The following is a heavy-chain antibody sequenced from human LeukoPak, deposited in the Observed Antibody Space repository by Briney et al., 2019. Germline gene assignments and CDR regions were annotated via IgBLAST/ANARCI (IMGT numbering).Heavy chain of an antibody. CDR3: ARDGIGFWSGYFGFGADAFDI. CDR2: INPNSGGT. CDR1: GYTFTSYY. J-gene: IGHJ3*02. Sequence: ASVKVSCKASGYTFTSYYMHWVRQAPGQGLEWMGWINPNSGGTNYAQKFQGRVTMTRDTSISTAYMELSRLRSGDTAVYYCARDGIGFWSGYFGFGADAFDIWGQGTMVTVSS. D-gene: IGHD3-3*01. V-gene: IGHV1-2*02.